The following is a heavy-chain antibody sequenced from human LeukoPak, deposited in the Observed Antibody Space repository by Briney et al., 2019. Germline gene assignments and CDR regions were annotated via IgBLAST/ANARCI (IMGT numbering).Heavy chain of an antibody. CDR3: ARDRLSIVGAKNDY. J-gene: IGHJ4*02. D-gene: IGHD1-26*01. CDR2: ISSSGSTK. V-gene: IGHV3-48*04. CDR1: GFTFSSYA. Sequence: GGSLRLSCAASGFTFSSYAMSWVRQAPGKRLEWVSYISSSGSTKSYVDSVKGRFTISRDNAKNSLYLQMNSLRAEDTAAYYCARDRLSIVGAKNDYWGQGTLVTVSS.